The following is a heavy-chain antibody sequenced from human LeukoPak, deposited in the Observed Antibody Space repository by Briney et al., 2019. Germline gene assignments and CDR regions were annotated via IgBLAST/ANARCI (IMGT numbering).Heavy chain of an antibody. Sequence: GGSLRLSCTGSGFPFSSYAMSWVRQAPGKGLEWVSYISARGSDTYYADSVEGRLTTFRDNDKNTLYLEMNSLRVEDTAVYFCVLDARLGESLRWGQGTLVTVSS. J-gene: IGHJ4*02. CDR2: ISARGSDT. D-gene: IGHD3-16*01. V-gene: IGHV3-23*01. CDR3: VLDARLGESLR. CDR1: GFPFSSYA.